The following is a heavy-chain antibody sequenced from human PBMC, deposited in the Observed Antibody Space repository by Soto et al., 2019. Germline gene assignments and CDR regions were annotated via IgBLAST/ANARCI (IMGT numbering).Heavy chain of an antibody. D-gene: IGHD6-6*01. J-gene: IGHJ4*02. CDR2: IYYTGST. V-gene: IGHV4-61*01. CDR3: AREFSNSPEAFDS. Sequence: QVHLQESGPGQVKPSETLSLICTVSGGSVNSDNFYWSWIRQPPGRGLEWIGYIYYTGSTSYNPSLKSRVTISIYTSRNQFSLKLSSVTAADTAVYYCAREFSNSPEAFDSWGQGSLVTVSS. CDR1: GGSVNSDNFY.